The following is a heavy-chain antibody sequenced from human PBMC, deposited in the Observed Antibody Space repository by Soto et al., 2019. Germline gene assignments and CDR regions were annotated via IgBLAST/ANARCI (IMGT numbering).Heavy chain of an antibody. CDR1: GFTFSSHG. Sequence: PGGSLRLSCTASGFTFSSHGMHWVRQAPGKGLEWVAGILYDGTNKYYADSVKGRFAISRDNSKNTLYLQMNSLRAEDTAVYRCAKPKAKNYDFWSGYYFDNWGQGTLVTVSS. CDR2: ILYDGTNK. CDR3: AKPKAKNYDFWSGYYFDN. J-gene: IGHJ4*02. V-gene: IGHV3-30*18. D-gene: IGHD3-3*01.